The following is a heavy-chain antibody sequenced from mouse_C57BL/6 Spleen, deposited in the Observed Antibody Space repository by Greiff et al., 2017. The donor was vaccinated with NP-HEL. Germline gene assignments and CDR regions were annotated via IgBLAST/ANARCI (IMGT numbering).Heavy chain of an antibody. D-gene: IGHD2-1*01. V-gene: IGHV1-18*01. CDR3: ARVYYKSWFAY. CDR2: INPNNGGT. CDR1: GYTFTDYN. J-gene: IGHJ3*01. Sequence: VQLKESGPELVKPGASVKIPCKASGYTFTDYNMDWVKQSHGKSLEWIGDINPNNGGTIYNQKFKGKATLTVDKSSSTAYMELRSLTSEDTAVYYCARVYYKSWFAYWGQGTLVTVSA.